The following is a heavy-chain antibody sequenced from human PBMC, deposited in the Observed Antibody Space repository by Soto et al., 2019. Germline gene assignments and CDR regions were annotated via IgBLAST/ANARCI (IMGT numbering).Heavy chain of an antibody. CDR2: IYYSGST. J-gene: IGHJ4*02. CDR3: ARLGGYYQAFDN. Sequence: PSETLSLTCTVSGGSISSYYWSWIRQPPGKGLGWIGYIYYSGSTNYNPSLKNRVTISIDTSKTQFSLKLSSVTAADTAVYYCARLGGYYQAFDNWGQGTLVTVSS. CDR1: GGSISSYY. V-gene: IGHV4-59*08. D-gene: IGHD3-3*01.